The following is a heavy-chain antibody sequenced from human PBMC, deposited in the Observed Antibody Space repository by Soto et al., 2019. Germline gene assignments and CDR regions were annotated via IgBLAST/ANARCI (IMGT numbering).Heavy chain of an antibody. V-gene: IGHV4-59*01. J-gene: IGHJ6*02. CDR1: GGSISSYY. CDR3: ARVPTYYYDSSGTDGMDV. CDR2: IYYSGST. D-gene: IGHD3-22*01. Sequence: QVQLQESGPGLVKPSETLSLTCTVSGGSISSYYWSWIRQPPGKGLEWIGYIYYSGSTNHNPSLKSRVTISVDTSKNQFSLKLSSVTAADTAVYYCARVPTYYYDSSGTDGMDVWGQGTTVTVSS.